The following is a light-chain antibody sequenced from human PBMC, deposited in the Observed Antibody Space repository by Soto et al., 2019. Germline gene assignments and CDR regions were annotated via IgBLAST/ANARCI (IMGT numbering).Light chain of an antibody. J-gene: IGLJ1*01. V-gene: IGLV2-14*01. CDR2: EVT. CDR3: SSYTSSSLYV. Sequence: QSALAQSASVSGSPGQSITISCTGTSSDIGGHHFVSWYQQQSGKAPKLVIYEVTDRPSGVSDRFSGSKSGNTASLTISGLQPEDEADYYCSSYTSSSLYVFGTGTKVTVL. CDR1: SSDIGGHHF.